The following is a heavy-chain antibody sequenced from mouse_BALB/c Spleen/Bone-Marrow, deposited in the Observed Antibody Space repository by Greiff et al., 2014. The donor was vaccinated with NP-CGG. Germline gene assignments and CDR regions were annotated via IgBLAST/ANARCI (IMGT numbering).Heavy chain of an antibody. D-gene: IGHD1-1*01. CDR1: GFTFSSYG. CDR2: ISSGGSYT. J-gene: IGHJ2*01. CDR3: ARPTTVVATGGSFDY. V-gene: IGHV5-6*01. Sequence: ESGGDLVKPGGSLKLSCAASGFTFSSYGMSWVRRTPDKRLEWVATISSGGSYTYYPDSVKGRFTISRDNAKNTLYLQMSSLKSEDTAMYYCARPTTVVATGGSFDYWGQGTTLTVSS.